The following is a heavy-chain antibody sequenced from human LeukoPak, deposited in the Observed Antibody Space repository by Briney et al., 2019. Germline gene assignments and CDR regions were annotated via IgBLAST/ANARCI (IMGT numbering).Heavy chain of an antibody. D-gene: IGHD6-6*01. V-gene: IGHV4-39*07. CDR1: GGSISSSSYY. CDR3: ASSIAARLIGSHDY. Sequence: SETLSLTCTVSGGSISSSSYYWGWIRQPPGKGLEWIGSIYYSGSTYYNPSLKSRVTVSVDTSKNQFSLKLSSVTAADTAVYYCASSIAARLIGSHDYWGQGTLVTVSS. CDR2: IYYSGST. J-gene: IGHJ4*02.